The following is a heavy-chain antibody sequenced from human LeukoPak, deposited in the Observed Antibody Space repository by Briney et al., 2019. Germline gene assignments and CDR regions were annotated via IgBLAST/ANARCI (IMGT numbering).Heavy chain of an antibody. V-gene: IGHV4-39*01. CDR3: ARHPSIEPHYYDSSGYYWNY. CDR2: IYYSGST. CDR1: GGSISSSSYC. J-gene: IGHJ4*02. D-gene: IGHD3-22*01. Sequence: SETLSLTCTVSGGSISSSSYCWGWIRQPPGKGLEWIGSIYYSGSTYYNPSLKSRVTISVDTSKNQFSLKLSSVTAADTAVYYCARHPSIEPHYYDSSGYYWNYWGQGTLVTVSS.